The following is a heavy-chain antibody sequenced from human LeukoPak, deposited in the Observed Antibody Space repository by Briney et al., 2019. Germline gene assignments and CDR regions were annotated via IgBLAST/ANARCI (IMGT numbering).Heavy chain of an antibody. CDR2: IYYSGST. J-gene: IGHJ3*02. V-gene: IGHV4-30-4*08. D-gene: IGHD3-10*01. CDR3: ARGITRRRVFDI. Sequence: LRLSCAASGFTFSSYSMHWIRQPPGKGLEWIGYIYYSGSTYYNPSLKSRVTISVDTSKNQFSLKLSSVTAADRAVYYCARGITRRRVFDIWGQGTRVTVSS. CDR1: GFTFSSYS.